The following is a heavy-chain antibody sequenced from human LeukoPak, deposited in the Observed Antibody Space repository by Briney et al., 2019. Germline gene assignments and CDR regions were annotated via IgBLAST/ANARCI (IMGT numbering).Heavy chain of an antibody. CDR1: GFTFDDYA. J-gene: IGHJ4*02. D-gene: IGHD1-26*01. Sequence: PGRSLRLSCAASGFTFDDYAMHWVRQAPGKGLEWVSGISWNSGSIGYADSVKGRFTISRDNAKNSLYLQMNSLRAEDMALYYCAKGGRGATHYFDYWGQGTLVTVSS. V-gene: IGHV3-9*03. CDR2: ISWNSGSI. CDR3: AKGGRGATHYFDY.